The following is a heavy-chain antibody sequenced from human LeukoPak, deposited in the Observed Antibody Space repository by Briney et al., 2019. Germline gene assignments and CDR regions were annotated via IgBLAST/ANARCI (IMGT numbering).Heavy chain of an antibody. V-gene: IGHV4-39*02. J-gene: IGHJ6*02. CDR2: IYYSGST. Sequence: PSETLSLTCTVSGGSFRSSSYYWGWIRQTPGKGLEWIGCIYYSGSTYYNPSLKSRVTISVDTSENQFSLKLSSVTAADTAVYYCARDVDTAMVTAPYYGMDVWGQGTTVTVSS. CDR1: GGSFRSSSYY. D-gene: IGHD5-18*01. CDR3: ARDVDTAMVTAPYYGMDV.